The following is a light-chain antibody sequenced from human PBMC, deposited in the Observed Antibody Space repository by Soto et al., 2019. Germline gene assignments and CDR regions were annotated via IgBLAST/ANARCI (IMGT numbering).Light chain of an antibody. Sequence: EIVVAQSPVTLSLSPGETGTLSFRASQSVTDSFLAWYQQKPGQAPRLLIYGASRRATGIPDRFTGSGSGTDFTLTISRLEPEDFAVYYCQQYVSSPWAFGQGTKVDIK. CDR2: GAS. V-gene: IGKV3-20*01. CDR3: QQYVSSPWA. J-gene: IGKJ1*01. CDR1: QSVTDSF.